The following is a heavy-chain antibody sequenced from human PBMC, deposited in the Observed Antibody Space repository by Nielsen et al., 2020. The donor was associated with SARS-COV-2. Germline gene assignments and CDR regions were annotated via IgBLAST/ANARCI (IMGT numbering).Heavy chain of an antibody. J-gene: IGHJ5*02. D-gene: IGHD4-17*01. CDR3: ARLYGDRTVGGWFDP. CDR2: IYYSGST. V-gene: IGHV4-39*01. CDR1: GGSISSSSYY. Sequence: GSLRLSCTVSGGSISSSSYYWGWIRQPPGKGLEWIGSIYYSGSTYYNPSLKSRVTISVDTSKNQFSLKLSSVTAADTAVYYCARLYGDRTVGGWFDPWGQGTLVTVSS.